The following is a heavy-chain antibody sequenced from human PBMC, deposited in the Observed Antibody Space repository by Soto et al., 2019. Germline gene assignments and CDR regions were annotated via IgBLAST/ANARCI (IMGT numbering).Heavy chain of an antibody. CDR1: GGTFSSYA. CDR3: ARVLTYYDFWSGPHPPGWFDP. CDR2: IIPIFGTA. D-gene: IGHD3-3*01. J-gene: IGHJ5*02. V-gene: IGHV1-69*01. Sequence: QVQLVQSGAEVKKPGSSVKVSCKASGGTFSSYAISWVRQAPGQGLEWMGGIIPIFGTANYAQKFQGRVTITADESTSTDYMELSSLRSEDTAVYYCARVLTYYDFWSGPHPPGWFDPWGQGTLVTVSS.